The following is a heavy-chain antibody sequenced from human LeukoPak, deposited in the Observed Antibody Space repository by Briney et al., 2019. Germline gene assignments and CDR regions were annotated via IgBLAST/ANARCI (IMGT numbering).Heavy chain of an antibody. CDR3: ARAYYSGSGNYYNNYGMDV. Sequence: SQTLSLTCAISGDSISRNSAAWDWIRQSPSRGLGWLGRTYYRSKWYTDYAVSVKSRIAINPDTSKNQISLQVNSVTPEDTAVYYCARAYYSGSGNYYNNYGMDVWGQGTTVIVSS. CDR1: GDSISRNSAA. V-gene: IGHV6-1*01. CDR2: TYYRSKWYT. D-gene: IGHD3-10*01. J-gene: IGHJ6*02.